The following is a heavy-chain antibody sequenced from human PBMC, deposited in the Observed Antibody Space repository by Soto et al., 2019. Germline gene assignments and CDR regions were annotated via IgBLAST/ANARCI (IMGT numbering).Heavy chain of an antibody. CDR1: GGTFSSYA. D-gene: IGHD3-10*01. CDR2: IIPIFGTA. Sequence: QVQLVQSGAEVKKPGSSVKVSCKASGGTFSSYAISWVRQAPGQGLEWMGGIIPIFGTANYAQKFQGRVTINADKSTSTAYMGLSSLRSEDTAVYYCASGGVTMVRGAPPFPMDVWGQGTTVTVSS. V-gene: IGHV1-69*06. CDR3: ASGGVTMVRGAPPFPMDV. J-gene: IGHJ6*02.